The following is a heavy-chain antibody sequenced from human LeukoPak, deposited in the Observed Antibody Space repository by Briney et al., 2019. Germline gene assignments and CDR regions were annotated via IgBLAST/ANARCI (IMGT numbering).Heavy chain of an antibody. CDR2: ISSSSSYI. Sequence: GGSLRLSCAASGFTFSSYSMNWVRQAPGKGLEWVSSISSSSSYIYYADSVKGRFTISRDNAKNSLYLQMNSLRAEDTAVYYCARSKPPLSAFDIWGQGTMVTVSS. V-gene: IGHV3-21*01. CDR1: GFTFSSYS. CDR3: ARSKPPLSAFDI. J-gene: IGHJ3*02. D-gene: IGHD4-11*01.